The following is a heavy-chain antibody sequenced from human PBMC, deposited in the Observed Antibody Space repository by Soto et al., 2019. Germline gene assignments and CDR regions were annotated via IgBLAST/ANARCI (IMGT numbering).Heavy chain of an antibody. CDR3: ASQGFGPLHGLVDV. V-gene: IGHV4-59*08. Sequence: QVQLQESGPELVKPSETLSLSCTVSGGSISSYYWSWFRQSPGKRMEWIGYVHHSWGSSYNPSLPSRVAISLATSKSQFSLKVTSVTATDTAVYYCASQGFGPLHGLVDVWGQGTTVTVSS. CDR2: VHHSWGS. CDR1: GGSISSYY. D-gene: IGHD3-10*01. J-gene: IGHJ6*02.